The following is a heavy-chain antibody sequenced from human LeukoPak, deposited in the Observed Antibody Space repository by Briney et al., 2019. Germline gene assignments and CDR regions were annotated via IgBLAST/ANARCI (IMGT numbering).Heavy chain of an antibody. Sequence: PGGSLRLSCAASGLTVSSSYMSWVHQAPGKGLEWVSAISGSGGSTYYADSVKGRFTISRDNSKNTLYLQMNSLRADDTAVYYCASSEVLGWGQGTLVTVSS. J-gene: IGHJ4*02. V-gene: IGHV3-23*01. D-gene: IGHD3-10*01. CDR1: GLTVSSSY. CDR2: ISGSGGST. CDR3: ASSEVLG.